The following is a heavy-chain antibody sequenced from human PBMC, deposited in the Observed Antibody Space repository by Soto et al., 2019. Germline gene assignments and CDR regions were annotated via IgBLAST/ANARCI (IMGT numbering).Heavy chain of an antibody. J-gene: IGHJ4*02. CDR2: VSASNGDT. Sequence: QVQMVQSASEVKEPGASVKVSCKTSGYSFTTHGISWVRQAPGQGLEWMGWVSASNGDTNYAPGRHDRVTMTTDTSARTAYMELRSLTSDDTAVYYCARDLLTTVTHRDFDYWGQGTLVTVSS. CDR3: ARDLLTTVTHRDFDY. V-gene: IGHV1-18*01. CDR1: GYSFTTHG. D-gene: IGHD4-17*01.